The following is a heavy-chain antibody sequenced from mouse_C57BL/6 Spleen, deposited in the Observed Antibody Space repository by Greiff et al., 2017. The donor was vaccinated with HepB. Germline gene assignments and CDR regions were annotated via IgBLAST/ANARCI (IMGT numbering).Heavy chain of an antibody. J-gene: IGHJ4*01. Sequence: VQLQQSGAELVMPGASVKLSCKASGYTFTSYWMHWVKQRPGQGLEWIGEIDPSDSYTNYNQKFKGKSTLTVDKSSSTAYMQLSSLTSEDSAVYYCARNAYRLDYDDYAMDYWGQGASVTVSS. CDR2: IDPSDSYT. CDR1: GYTFTSYW. V-gene: IGHV1-69*01. D-gene: IGHD2-4*01. CDR3: ARNAYRLDYDDYAMDY.